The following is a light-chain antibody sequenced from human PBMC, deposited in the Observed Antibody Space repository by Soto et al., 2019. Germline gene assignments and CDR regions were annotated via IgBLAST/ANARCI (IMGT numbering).Light chain of an antibody. J-gene: IGKJ4*01. V-gene: IGKV1-5*03. Sequence: DIQMTQSPSTLSASVGDRVTITCRASQSISSWLAWYQQKPGKAPNLLIYKAASLESGVPSRFSGSGSGTEFTLTIRSRQPDDFETYYCQQYNSYPLTVGGGTKVEIK. CDR1: QSISSW. CDR2: KAA. CDR3: QQYNSYPLT.